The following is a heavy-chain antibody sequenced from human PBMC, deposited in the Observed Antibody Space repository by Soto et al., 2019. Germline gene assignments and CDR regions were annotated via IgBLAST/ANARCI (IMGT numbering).Heavy chain of an antibody. D-gene: IGHD1-1*01. CDR1: GGTFSSYA. J-gene: IGHJ6*02. Sequence: ASVKVSCKASGGTFSSYAISWVRQAPGQGLEWMGGIIPIFGTANYAQKFQGRVTITADESTSTAYMELSSLRSEDTAVYYCARDPWKLDYYYYYGMDVWGQGTTVTVSS. CDR2: IIPIFGTA. V-gene: IGHV1-69*13. CDR3: ARDPWKLDYYYYYGMDV.